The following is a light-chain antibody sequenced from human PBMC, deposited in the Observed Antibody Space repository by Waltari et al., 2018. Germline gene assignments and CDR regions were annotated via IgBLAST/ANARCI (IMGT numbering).Light chain of an antibody. CDR1: QGVSRD. V-gene: IGKV3D-20*01. Sequence: CGAMQGVSRDIGWDQQRPGRAAGLRIYGASTRATGMQERFSGSVAGTDFRLTISRLETDDFAVYYCQHYLGLPVTFGQGTTVEI. J-gene: IGKJ1*01. CDR3: QHYLGLPVT. CDR2: GAS.